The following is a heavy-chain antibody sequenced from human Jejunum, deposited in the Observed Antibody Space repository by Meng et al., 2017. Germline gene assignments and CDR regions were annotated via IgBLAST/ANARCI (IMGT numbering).Heavy chain of an antibody. Sequence: GESLKISCAASGFTFSDYAMHWVRQAPGKGLEWVASISYEGSSKYHADSVKGRFTISRDNSKNTVYLQMNSLRPEDTAVYYCARDLPQIDYGLDVWGQGTTVTVSS. J-gene: IGHJ6*02. V-gene: IGHV3-30*01. CDR3: ARDLPQIDYGLDV. CDR1: GFTFSDYA. CDR2: ISYEGSSK.